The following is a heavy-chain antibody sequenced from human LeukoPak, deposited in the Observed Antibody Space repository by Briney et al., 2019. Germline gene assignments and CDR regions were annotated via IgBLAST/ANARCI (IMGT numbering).Heavy chain of an antibody. Sequence: GGSLRLSCAASGFTFDDYGMSWVRQAPGKGLEWVSGINWNGGSTGYADSVKGRFTISRDNAKNSLYLQMTSLRAEDTALYYCARGLTDYYDSSGNPYGYWGQGTLVTVSS. J-gene: IGHJ4*02. D-gene: IGHD3-22*01. V-gene: IGHV3-20*04. CDR3: ARGLTDYYDSSGNPYGY. CDR2: INWNGGST. CDR1: GFTFDDYG.